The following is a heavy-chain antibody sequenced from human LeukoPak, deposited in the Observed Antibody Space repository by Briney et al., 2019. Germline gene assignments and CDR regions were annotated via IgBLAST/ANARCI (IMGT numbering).Heavy chain of an antibody. CDR1: GFTFSSYS. V-gene: IGHV3-21*01. CDR3: ARADWSGKPSGD. Sequence: GGSLRLSCAASGFTFSSYSMNWVRQAPGKGLEWVSSISSSSSYIYYADSVKGRFTISRDNAKNSLYLQVNSLRAEDTAVYYCARADWSGKPSGDWGQGTLVTVSS. CDR2: ISSSSSYI. J-gene: IGHJ4*02. D-gene: IGHD3-3*01.